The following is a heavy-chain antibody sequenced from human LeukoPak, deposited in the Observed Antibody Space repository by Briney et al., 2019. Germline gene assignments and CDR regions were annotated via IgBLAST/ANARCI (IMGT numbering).Heavy chain of an antibody. V-gene: IGHV4-61*02. CDR3: ASYVWGRYNWFDP. CDR2: IYTSGST. CDR1: GGSISSGSYY. Sequence: SETLSLTCTVSGGSISSGSYYWSWIRQPAGKGLEWIGRIYTSGSTNYNPSLKSRVTISVDTSKNQFSLKLSSVTAADTAVYYCASYVWGRYNWFDPWSQGTLVTVSS. J-gene: IGHJ5*02. D-gene: IGHD3-16*01.